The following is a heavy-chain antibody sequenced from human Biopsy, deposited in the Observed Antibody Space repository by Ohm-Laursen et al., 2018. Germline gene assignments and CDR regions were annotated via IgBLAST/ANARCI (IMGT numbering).Heavy chain of an antibody. Sequence: SLRLSCSASGFYFSNYAMSWVRQAPGKGLEWGSGISGSGGSTYYADSVKGRFTISRDNSKNTLYLQMNSLRAEDTALYYCARGGQGGFLEWLFIGWGQGTLVTVSS. CDR1: GFYFSNYA. J-gene: IGHJ4*02. CDR3: ARGGQGGFLEWLFIG. D-gene: IGHD3-3*01. CDR2: ISGSGGST. V-gene: IGHV3-23*01.